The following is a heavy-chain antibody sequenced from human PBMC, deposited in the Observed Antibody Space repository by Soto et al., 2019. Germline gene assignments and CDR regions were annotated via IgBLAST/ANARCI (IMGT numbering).Heavy chain of an antibody. V-gene: IGHV1-8*01. Sequence: ASVKGSCKASGYTFTSYDINWVRQATGQGLEYMGWMNPNSGNTGYAQKFQGRVTMTRNTSISTAYMELNSLRSEDTAVYYCARGPADAFDIWGQGTMVPVSS. CDR2: MNPNSGNT. J-gene: IGHJ3*02. CDR3: ARGPADAFDI. CDR1: GYTFTSYD.